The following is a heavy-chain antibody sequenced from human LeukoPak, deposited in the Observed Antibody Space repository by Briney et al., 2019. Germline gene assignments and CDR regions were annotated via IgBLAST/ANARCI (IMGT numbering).Heavy chain of an antibody. D-gene: IGHD1-20*01. CDR3: AKDGGLGHNWNRGTNWFDS. CDR1: GGSISVTNHY. V-gene: IGHV4-39*02. Sequence: PSETLSLTCTVSGGSISVTNHYWGWIRQPPGKGLEWIGSIFYTGDTYYNPSLKSRITMSVDTSKNHFSLNLNSVTASDTAVYYCAKDGGLGHNWNRGTNWFDSWGQGTLITVSS. CDR2: IFYTGDT. J-gene: IGHJ5*01.